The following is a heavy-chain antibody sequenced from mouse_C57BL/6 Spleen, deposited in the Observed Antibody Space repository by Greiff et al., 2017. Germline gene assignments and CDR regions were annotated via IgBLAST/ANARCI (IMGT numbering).Heavy chain of an antibody. J-gene: IGHJ3*01. D-gene: IGHD1-1*01. CDR2: IDPETGGT. Sequence: QVQLQQSGAELVRPGASVTLSCKASGYTFTDYEMHWVKQTPVHGLEWIGAIDPETGGTAYNQKFKGKAILTADKSSSTAYMELRSLTSEDSAVYYCTRSGSSPSWFADWGQGTLVTVSA. CDR1: GYTFTDYE. V-gene: IGHV1-15*01. CDR3: TRSGSSPSWFAD.